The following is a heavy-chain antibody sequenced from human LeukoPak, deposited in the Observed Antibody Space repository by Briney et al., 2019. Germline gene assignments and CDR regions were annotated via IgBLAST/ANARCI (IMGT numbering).Heavy chain of an antibody. CDR3: ATQAGSGSYVFDY. CDR1: GFTFSGHW. V-gene: IGHV3-7*03. CDR2: INQGGSDK. D-gene: IGHD1-26*01. J-gene: IGHJ4*02. Sequence: GGSLRLSCAASGFTFSGHWMSWVRQAPGKGLEWVANINQGGSDKYYVDSVKGRFTISRDNSKNTLYLQMNNLRAEDTAVYYCATQAGSGSYVFDYWGQGTLVTVSS.